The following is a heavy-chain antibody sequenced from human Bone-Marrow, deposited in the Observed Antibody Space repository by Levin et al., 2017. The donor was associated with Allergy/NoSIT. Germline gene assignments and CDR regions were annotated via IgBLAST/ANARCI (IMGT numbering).Heavy chain of an antibody. J-gene: IGHJ4*02. CDR1: GGSISSGGYS. CDR3: ARGGSGSYGGTVDY. D-gene: IGHD1-26*01. CDR2: IYHSGST. Sequence: SETLSLTCAVSGGSISSGGYSWSWIRQPPGKGLEWIGYIYHSGSTYYNPSLKSRVTISVDRSKNQFSLKLSSVTAADTAVYYCARGGSGSYGGTVDYWGQGTLVTVSS. V-gene: IGHV4-30-2*01.